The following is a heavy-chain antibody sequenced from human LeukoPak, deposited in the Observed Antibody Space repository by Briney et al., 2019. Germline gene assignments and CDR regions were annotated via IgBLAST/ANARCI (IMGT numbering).Heavy chain of an antibody. J-gene: IGHJ4*02. CDR1: GGSISSGSYY. V-gene: IGHV4-30-4*08. D-gene: IGHD6-6*01. Sequence: PSQTLSLTCTVSGGSISSGSYYWSWIRQPPGKGLEWIGEIYHSGSTNYNPSLKCRVTISVDKSKNQFSLKLSSVTAADTAVYYCARDTPPRYSSSGYWGQGTLVTVSS. CDR2: IYHSGST. CDR3: ARDTPPRYSSSGY.